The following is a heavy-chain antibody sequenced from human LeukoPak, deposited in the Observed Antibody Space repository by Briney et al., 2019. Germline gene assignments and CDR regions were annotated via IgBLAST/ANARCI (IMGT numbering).Heavy chain of an antibody. CDR1: GFTFSNAW. J-gene: IGHJ6*03. D-gene: IGHD3-22*01. V-gene: IGHV3-15*01. CDR2: IKSKTDGGTT. Sequence: PGGSLRLSCAASGFTFSNAWMSWVRQAPGKGLEWVGRIKSKTDGGTTDYAAPVKGRFTISRDDSKNTLYLQINSLKTEDTAVYYCSTEAEDSSGYFPHYYYYYYMDVWGKGTTVTVSS. CDR3: STEAEDSSGYFPHYYYYYYMDV.